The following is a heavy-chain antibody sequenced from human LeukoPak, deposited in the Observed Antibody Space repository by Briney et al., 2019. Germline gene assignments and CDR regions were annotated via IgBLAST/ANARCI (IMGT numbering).Heavy chain of an antibody. CDR3: ARAGYGASVGWYFDL. Sequence: SETLSLTCTVSGGSISSSSYYWGCIRQPPGEGLQWTGTIYYTGSTYYNPSLKSRITISVDTSKNQFSLKLSSVTAAETAVYYCARAGYGASVGWYFDLWGRGTLVTVSS. CDR2: IYYTGST. V-gene: IGHV4-39*01. J-gene: IGHJ2*01. D-gene: IGHD4-17*01. CDR1: GGSISSSSYY.